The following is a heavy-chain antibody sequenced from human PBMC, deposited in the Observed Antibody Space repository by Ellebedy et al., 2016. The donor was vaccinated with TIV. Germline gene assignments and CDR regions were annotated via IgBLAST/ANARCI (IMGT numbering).Heavy chain of an antibody. Sequence: MPSETLSLTCTVSGDSITSLYWSWIRQPPGKGLEWIGYIYHSGSTYYNPSLKSRVTISVDRSKNQFSLKLSSVTAADTAVYYCARAGSIQLWLDYWGQGTLVTVSS. CDR3: ARAGSIQLWLDY. V-gene: IGHV4-59*11. CDR2: IYHSGST. J-gene: IGHJ4*02. CDR1: GDSITSLY. D-gene: IGHD5-18*01.